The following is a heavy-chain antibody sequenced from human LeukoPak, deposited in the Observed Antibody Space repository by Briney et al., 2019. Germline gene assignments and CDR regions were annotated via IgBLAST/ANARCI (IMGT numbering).Heavy chain of an antibody. J-gene: IGHJ4*02. Sequence: SGTLSLTCAVYGGSFSSNYWTWVRQPPGKGLEWIGEINHSGRTNYTPSPESRVTISIDTSKIPLSLCLTSVTAADTAPYNSARGPYYYGSGNSYSRLYVVDWGQGTLVTVSS. CDR3: ARGPYYYGSGNSYSRLYVVD. D-gene: IGHD3-10*01. CDR2: INHSGRT. V-gene: IGHV4-34*01. CDR1: GGSFSSNY.